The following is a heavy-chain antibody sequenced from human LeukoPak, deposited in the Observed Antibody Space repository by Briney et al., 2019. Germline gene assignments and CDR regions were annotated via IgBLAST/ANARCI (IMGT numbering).Heavy chain of an antibody. CDR2: IYYSGST. Sequence: KSSETLSLTCTVSGGSISSYYWSWIRQPPGKGLEWIGYIYYSGSTNYNPSLKSRVTISVDTSKNQFSLKLSSVTAADTAVYYCAGGRGFYYSGSYDSFDYWGQGTLVTVSS. CDR3: AGGRGFYYSGSYDSFDY. J-gene: IGHJ4*02. CDR1: GGSISSYY. D-gene: IGHD1-26*01. V-gene: IGHV4-59*01.